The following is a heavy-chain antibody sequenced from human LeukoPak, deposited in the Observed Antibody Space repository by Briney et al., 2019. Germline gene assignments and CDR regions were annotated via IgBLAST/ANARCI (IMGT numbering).Heavy chain of an antibody. Sequence: PGGSLRLSCAASGFTFSSYAMSWVRRAPGKGLEWVSAISGSGGNTYYADSVKGRFTISRDNSKNTLYLQMNSLRAEDTAVYYCAKYPTAGYDRRYCNYWGQGTLVTVSS. CDR2: ISGSGGNT. CDR1: GFTFSSYA. D-gene: IGHD3-22*01. V-gene: IGHV3-23*01. CDR3: AKYPTAGYDRRYCNY. J-gene: IGHJ4*02.